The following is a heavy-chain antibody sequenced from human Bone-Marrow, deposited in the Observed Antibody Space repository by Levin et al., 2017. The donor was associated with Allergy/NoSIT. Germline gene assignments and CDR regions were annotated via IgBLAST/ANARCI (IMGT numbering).Heavy chain of an antibody. V-gene: IGHV4-34*01. CDR2: INHSGST. Sequence: GSLRLSCAVYGGSFSGYYWSWIRQPPGKGLEWIGEINHSGSTNYNPSLKSRVTISVDTSKNQFSLKLSSVTAADTAVYYCARDEIRDIVVVPAASRRGYNWFDPWGQGTLVTVSS. CDR3: ARDEIRDIVVVPAASRRGYNWFDP. D-gene: IGHD2-2*01. CDR1: GGSFSGYY. J-gene: IGHJ5*02.